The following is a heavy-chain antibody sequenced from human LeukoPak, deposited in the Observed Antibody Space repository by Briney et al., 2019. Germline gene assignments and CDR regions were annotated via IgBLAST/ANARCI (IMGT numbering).Heavy chain of an antibody. CDR1: GGSISGCY. CDR3: ARGDSSTWVY. D-gene: IGHD6-6*01. V-gene: IGHV4-59*01. CDR2: IYYSGST. J-gene: IGHJ4*02. Sequence: SETLSLTCTVSGGSISGCYWSWIRQPPGKGLEWIGYIYYSGSTNYNPSLKSRVTISVDTSKNQFSLKLSSVTAADTAVYYCARGDSSTWVYWGQGTLVTVSS.